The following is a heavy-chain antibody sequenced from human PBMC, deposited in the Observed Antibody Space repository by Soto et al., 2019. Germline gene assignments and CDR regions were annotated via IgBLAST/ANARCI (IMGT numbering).Heavy chain of an antibody. CDR2: ISWNSGSI. V-gene: IGHV3-9*01. D-gene: IGHD6-19*01. CDR3: AKDSPTYSSGSFDY. CDR1: GFTFDDYA. Sequence: VQLVESGGGLVQPGRSLRLSCAASGFTFDDYAMHWVRQAPGKGLEWVSGISWNSGSIGYADSVKGRFTISRDNAKNSLYLQMNSLRAEDTALYYCAKDSPTYSSGSFDYWGQGTLVTVSS. J-gene: IGHJ4*02.